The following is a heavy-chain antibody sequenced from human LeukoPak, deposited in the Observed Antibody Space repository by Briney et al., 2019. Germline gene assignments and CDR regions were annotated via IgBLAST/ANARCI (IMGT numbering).Heavy chain of an antibody. D-gene: IGHD1-26*01. CDR2: ISPYTTKT. V-gene: IGHV1-18*01. CDR3: AREGGVGPTAPPDYYSYQMDV. J-gene: IGHJ6*03. CDR1: GYTFISYG. Sequence: VKVSCKASGYTFISYGITWVRPAPGQGLEWMGWISPYTTKTNYSQSLQGRVTMTKDTSTSTVYMELRSLRSDDTAVYYCAREGGVGPTAPPDYYSYQMDVWGKGTTVAVSS.